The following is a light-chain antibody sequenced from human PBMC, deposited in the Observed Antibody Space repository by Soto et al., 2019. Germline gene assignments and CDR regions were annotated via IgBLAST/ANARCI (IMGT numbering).Light chain of an antibody. CDR2: TGS. J-gene: IGKJ4*01. V-gene: IGKV1-12*01. Sequence: DIQMTQSPSSVSESVGDRVSITCRASQGISSWLAWYQQKPGRAPKLLIYTGSSLQSGVPSRFSGTGSGTDFTLTSSSLQPEDVATYYCQQANRFPLPFGGGTKVEIK. CDR1: QGISSW. CDR3: QQANRFPLP.